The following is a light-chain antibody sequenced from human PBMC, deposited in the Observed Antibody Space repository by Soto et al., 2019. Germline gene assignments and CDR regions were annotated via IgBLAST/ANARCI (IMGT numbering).Light chain of an antibody. CDR2: QTS. V-gene: IGKV3D-11*01. CDR3: HQRQSWPLT. J-gene: IGKJ1*01. Sequence: EIVLTQSPATLSSFPGDRVTLSCRASQYINTRLAWYQHRPGQAPRLLSYQTSIRAAGIPARFSDSGPGTDFTLTISDVQPEDFAVYYCHQRQSWPLTFGQGTKVDI. CDR1: QYINTR.